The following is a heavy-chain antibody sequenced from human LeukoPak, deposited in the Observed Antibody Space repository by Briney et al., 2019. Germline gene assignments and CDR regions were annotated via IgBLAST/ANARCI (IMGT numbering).Heavy chain of an antibody. CDR2: ISYDGSNK. CDR3: AKDGFDY. J-gene: IGHJ4*02. V-gene: IGHV3-30*18. Sequence: PGGSLRLSCAASGFTFSSYAMSWVRQAPGKGLEWVAVISYDGSNKYYADSVKGRFTISRDNSKNTLYLQMNSLRAEDTAVYYCAKDGFDYWGQGTLVTVSS. CDR1: GFTFSSYA.